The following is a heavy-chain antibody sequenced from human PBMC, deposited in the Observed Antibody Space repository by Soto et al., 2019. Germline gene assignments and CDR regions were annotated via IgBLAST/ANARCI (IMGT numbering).Heavy chain of an antibody. V-gene: IGHV3-30*04. CDR2: VSHDGKTE. Sequence: QVQLVESGGGVVQPGRSLRLSCAASGFTFSSYAMHWVHQAPGKGLEWVAVVSHDGKTEYHAASVKGRFTISRDTSANILSLQMNSLRDEDTAVYYCGREPYISGHYSGGCEVWGQGTMVTVSS. CDR1: GFTFSSYA. D-gene: IGHD3-22*01. J-gene: IGHJ3*01. CDR3: GREPYISGHYSGGCEV.